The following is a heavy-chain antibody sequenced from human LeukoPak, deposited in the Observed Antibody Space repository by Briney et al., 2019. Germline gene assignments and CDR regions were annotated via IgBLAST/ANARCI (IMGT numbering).Heavy chain of an antibody. J-gene: IGHJ3*02. Sequence: GGSLRLSCAASGFTFSTYTMNWVRQAPGKGLEWVSSISTSRSYIYYADSVKGRFTISRDNAKNSLYLQMNSLRAEDTAVYYCARVMYYYGSGSHRDAFDIWGQGTMVTVSS. CDR1: GFTFSTYT. V-gene: IGHV3-21*01. D-gene: IGHD3-10*01. CDR2: ISTSRSYI. CDR3: ARVMYYYGSGSHRDAFDI.